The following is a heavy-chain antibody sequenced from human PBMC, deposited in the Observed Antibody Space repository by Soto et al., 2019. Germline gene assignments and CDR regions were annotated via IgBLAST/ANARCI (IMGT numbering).Heavy chain of an antibody. V-gene: IGHV4-31*03. J-gene: IGHJ6*02. CDR3: ARNLVHKYRLDV. D-gene: IGHD6-6*01. CDR2: MYYTGSP. CDR1: GGSISSGGYY. Sequence: QVQLQESGPGLVKPSQALSLTCTVSGGSISSGGYYWTWIRQYPGKGLEWIGYMYYTGSPYYNPSLESRLTISLDTSNNQVSLKLTSVTAADTAVYYCARNLVHKYRLDVWGQGTTVTVSS.